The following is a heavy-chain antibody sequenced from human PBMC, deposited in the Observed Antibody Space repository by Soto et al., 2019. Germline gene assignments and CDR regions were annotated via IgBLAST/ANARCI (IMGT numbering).Heavy chain of an antibody. J-gene: IGHJ6*02. CDR3: ARDRIAARSNMDV. V-gene: IGHV3-48*02. CDR2: ISSSSTI. CDR1: GFTSSSYS. D-gene: IGHD6-6*01. Sequence: GSLRLSCAASGFTSSSYSMNWVRQAPGKGLEWVSYISSSSTIYYADSVKDRFTISRDNAKNSLYLQMNSLRDEDTAVYYCARDRIAARSNMDVWGQGTTVTVSS.